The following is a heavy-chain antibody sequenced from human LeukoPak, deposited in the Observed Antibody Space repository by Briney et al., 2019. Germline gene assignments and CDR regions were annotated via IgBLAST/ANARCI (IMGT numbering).Heavy chain of an antibody. Sequence: ASVKPSCTASGYTFSDYYMHWFKQAARKRLGWMGRVDPEDGETIYAEKFQGRVTITADTSTDTAYMELSSLRSEDTAVYCCATAYGPYWGQGTLVTVSS. D-gene: IGHD3-10*01. CDR2: VDPEDGET. J-gene: IGHJ4*02. CDR1: GYTFSDYY. V-gene: IGHV1-69-2*01. CDR3: ATAYGPY.